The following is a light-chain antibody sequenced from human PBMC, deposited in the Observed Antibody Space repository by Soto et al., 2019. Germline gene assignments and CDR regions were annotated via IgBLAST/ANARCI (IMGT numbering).Light chain of an antibody. Sequence: EIVLTQSPGTLSLSPGERATLSCRASQSVSRSYLAWYQQKPGQAPRILIYGASSRATGIPDRFSGSGSGTDFTVIISRLEPEDFAVYYCQQYGSSRTFGQGTKVEI. CDR3: QQYGSSRT. V-gene: IGKV3-20*01. CDR1: QSVSRSY. CDR2: GAS. J-gene: IGKJ1*01.